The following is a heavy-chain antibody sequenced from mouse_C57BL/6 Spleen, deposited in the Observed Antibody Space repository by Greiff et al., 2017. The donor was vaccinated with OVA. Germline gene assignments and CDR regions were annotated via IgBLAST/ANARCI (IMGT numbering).Heavy chain of an antibody. Sequence: EVQLVESGGGLVKPGGSLKLSCAASGFTFSDYGMHWVRQAPEKGLEWVAYISRGSSNIYYADTVKGRFTISRDNAKNTLFLQMTSLRSEDTAMYYCARPYGSSPAWFAYWGQGTLVTVSA. CDR3: ARPYGSSPAWFAY. J-gene: IGHJ3*01. V-gene: IGHV5-17*01. D-gene: IGHD1-1*01. CDR1: GFTFSDYG. CDR2: ISRGSSNI.